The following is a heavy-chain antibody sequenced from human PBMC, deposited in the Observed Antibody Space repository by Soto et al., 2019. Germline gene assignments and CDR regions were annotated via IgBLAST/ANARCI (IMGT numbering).Heavy chain of an antibody. V-gene: IGHV4-34*01. Sequence: SETLSLTCAVYGGSCSGCYWSWIRQPPGKGLEWIGEINHSGSTNYNPSLKSRVTISVDTSKNQFSLKLSSVTAADTAVYYCASTPPYQLPSDYYYYYMDVWGKGTTVTVSS. CDR1: GGSCSGCY. D-gene: IGHD2-2*01. CDR3: ASTPPYQLPSDYYYYYMDV. J-gene: IGHJ6*03. CDR2: INHSGST.